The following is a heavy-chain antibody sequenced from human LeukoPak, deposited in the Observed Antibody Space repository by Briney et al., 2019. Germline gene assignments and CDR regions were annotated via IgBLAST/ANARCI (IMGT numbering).Heavy chain of an antibody. J-gene: IGHJ6*03. CDR1: GGSISSSSYY. CDR2: INHSGST. CDR3: ARERTIGYYYYMDV. D-gene: IGHD3-9*01. Sequence: PSETLSLTCTVSGGSISSSSYYWGWIRQPPGKGLEWIGEINHSGSTNYNPSLKSRVTISVDTSKNQFSLKLSSVTAADTAVYYCARERTIGYYYYMDVWGKGTTVTVSS. V-gene: IGHV4-39*07.